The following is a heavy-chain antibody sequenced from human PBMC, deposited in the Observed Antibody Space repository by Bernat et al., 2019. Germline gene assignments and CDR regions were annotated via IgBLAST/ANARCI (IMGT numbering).Heavy chain of an antibody. Sequence: QVQLVQSGAEVKKPEASVKVSCKASGYTFTSYGISWVRQAPGQGLEWMGWISAYNGNTNYAQKLQGRVTMTTDTSTSTAYMELRSLRSDDTAVYYCARDWTPTADYYYYGMDVWGQGTTVTVSS. V-gene: IGHV1-18*01. D-gene: IGHD6-25*01. J-gene: IGHJ6*02. CDR1: GYTFTSYG. CDR2: ISAYNGNT. CDR3: ARDWTPTADYYYYGMDV.